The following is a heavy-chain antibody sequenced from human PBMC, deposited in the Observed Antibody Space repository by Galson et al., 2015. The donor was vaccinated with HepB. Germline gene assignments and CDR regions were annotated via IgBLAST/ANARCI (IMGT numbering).Heavy chain of an antibody. CDR3: ATRGSSSHSSTYYYYYGMDV. CDR2: IIPIFGTA. V-gene: IGHV1-69*13. Sequence: SVKVSCKASGGTFSSYAISWVRQAPGQGLEWMGGIIPIFGTANYAQKFQGRVTITADESTSTAYMELSSLRSEDTAVYYCATRGSSSHSSTYYYYYGMDVWGQGTTVTVSS. J-gene: IGHJ6*02. CDR1: GGTFSSYA. D-gene: IGHD6-13*01.